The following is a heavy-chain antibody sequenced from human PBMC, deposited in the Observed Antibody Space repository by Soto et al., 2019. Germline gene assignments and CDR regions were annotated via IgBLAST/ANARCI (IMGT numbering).Heavy chain of an antibody. J-gene: IGHJ6*02. CDR2: ISGSGGST. V-gene: IGHV3-23*01. D-gene: IGHD2-8*01. CDR1: GFTFSSYA. CDR3: AKELGMVEYYGMDV. Sequence: LGGSLRLSCAASGFTFSSYAMSWVRQAPGKGLEWVPAISGSGGSTYYADSVKGRFTISRDNSKNTLYLQMNSLRAEDTAVYYCAKELGMVEYYGMDVWGQGTTVTVSS.